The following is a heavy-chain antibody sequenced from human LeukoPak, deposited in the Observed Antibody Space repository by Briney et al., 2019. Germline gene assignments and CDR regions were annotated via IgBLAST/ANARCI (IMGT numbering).Heavy chain of an antibody. D-gene: IGHD5-18*01. J-gene: IGHJ4*02. Sequence: SETLSLTCAVYGGSFSGYYWSWIRQPPGKGLEWIGEINHSGSTNYNPSLKSRVTISVDTSKNQFSLKLSSVTAADTAVYYCARRLQWILYYFDYWGQGTLVTVSS. CDR1: GGSFSGYY. CDR2: INHSGST. CDR3: ARRLQWILYYFDY. V-gene: IGHV4-34*01.